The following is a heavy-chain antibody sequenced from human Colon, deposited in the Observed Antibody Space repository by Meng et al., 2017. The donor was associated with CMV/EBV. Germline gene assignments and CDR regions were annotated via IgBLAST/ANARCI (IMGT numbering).Heavy chain of an antibody. CDR2: IIPILGIA. CDR3: ARDSGESGNSDS. J-gene: IGHJ5*01. D-gene: IGHD4-23*01. Sequence: SVKVSCKASGGTFSSYAISWVRQAPGQGHEWMGGIIPILGIANYAQKFQGRVTITADKSTSTAYMELSSLRSEDTAVYYCARDSGESGNSDSWGQGTLVTVSS. CDR1: GGTFSSYA. V-gene: IGHV1-69*10.